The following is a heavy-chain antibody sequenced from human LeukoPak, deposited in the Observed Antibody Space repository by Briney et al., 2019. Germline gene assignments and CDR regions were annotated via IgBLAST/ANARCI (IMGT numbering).Heavy chain of an antibody. J-gene: IGHJ4*02. CDR3: ARDSLTGAS. V-gene: IGHV4-59*01. D-gene: IGHD1-14*01. Sequence: SETLSLTRTVSGGSLSSYYWSWVRQPPGKGLEGVGDIYYSGCTNYNPSLKSRVTISVATSKSQFSLKLSSVTAAATAVYYCARDSLTGASWGQGTLVTVSS. CDR2: IYYSGCT. CDR1: GGSLSSYY.